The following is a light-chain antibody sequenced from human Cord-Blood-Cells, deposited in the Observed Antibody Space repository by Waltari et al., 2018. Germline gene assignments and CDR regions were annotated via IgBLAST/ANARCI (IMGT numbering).Light chain of an antibody. J-gene: IGKJ2*01. Sequence: EIVLTQSPGTLSLSPGERATLSCRASQSVSSSYLAWYQQKHGQAPRLLIHGASSRATGIPDRFSGSGSGTDCTLTISRREPEDFAVYYGQQYGSSPMYTFGQGTKLEIK. CDR1: QSVSSSY. CDR2: GAS. CDR3: QQYGSSPMYT. V-gene: IGKV3-20*01.